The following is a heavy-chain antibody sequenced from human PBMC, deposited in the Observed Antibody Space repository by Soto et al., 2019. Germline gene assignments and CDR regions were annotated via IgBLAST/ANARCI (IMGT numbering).Heavy chain of an antibody. CDR2: IIPIFGTA. D-gene: IGHD6-25*01. CDR1: GGTFSSYA. CDR3: ARVWVAAADAFDI. J-gene: IGHJ3*02. Sequence: SVKVSCKASGGTFSSYAISWVRQAPGQGLEWMGGIIPIFGTANYAQKFQGRVTITAXXSXSXXXMXLSSLRSEDTAVYYCARVWVAAADAFDIWG. V-gene: IGHV1-69*13.